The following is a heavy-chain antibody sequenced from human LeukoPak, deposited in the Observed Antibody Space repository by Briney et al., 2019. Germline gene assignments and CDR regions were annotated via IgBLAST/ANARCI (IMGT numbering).Heavy chain of an antibody. D-gene: IGHD3-10*01. CDR1: GFTFTNYG. Sequence: PGRSLRLSCAASGFTFTNYGMHWVRQTPGKGLEWVAIIWFDGSNKYYADSVKGRFTISRDSSKNTPYLQMNSLRAEDTAMYYCARGSFGIDYWGQGTLVTVSS. J-gene: IGHJ4*02. CDR2: IWFDGSNK. V-gene: IGHV3-33*01. CDR3: ARGSFGIDY.